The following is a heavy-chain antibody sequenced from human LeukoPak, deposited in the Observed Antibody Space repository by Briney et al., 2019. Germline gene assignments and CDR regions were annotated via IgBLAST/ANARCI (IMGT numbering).Heavy chain of an antibody. J-gene: IGHJ4*02. V-gene: IGHV3-30*03. CDR1: GFTFSSYW. CDR2: ISYDGSSK. Sequence: GGSLRVSCAASGFTFSSYWMHWVRQAPGKGLERVAVISYDGSSKYYADSVKGRFTISRDSSLSLQMDSLRAEDTAVYYCARAAYSGFGIDYWGQGTLVTVSS. D-gene: IGHD5-12*01. CDR3: ARAAYSGFGIDY.